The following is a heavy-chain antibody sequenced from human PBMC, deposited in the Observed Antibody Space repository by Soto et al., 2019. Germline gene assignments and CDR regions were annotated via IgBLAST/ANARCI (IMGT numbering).Heavy chain of an antibody. CDR1: GFTFASYV. V-gene: IGHV3-23*01. D-gene: IGHD3-16*02. CDR3: ANAEHPRRSIGFDY. CDR2: ISATGGST. Sequence: PGGSLRLSCAGYGFTFASYVMTWVRQAPGKGLEWVSSISATGGSTYYAGSVKGRFTISRDNSKNTLYLQMNSLRAEDTAIYYCANAEHPRRSIGFDYWGQGTLVTVSS. J-gene: IGHJ4*02.